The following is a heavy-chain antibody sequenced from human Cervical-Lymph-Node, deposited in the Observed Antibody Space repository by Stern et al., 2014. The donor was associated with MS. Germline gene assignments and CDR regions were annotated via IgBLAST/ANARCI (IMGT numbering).Heavy chain of an antibody. Sequence: VQLVESGGGVVQPGRSLRLSCEASGVTLTNYALHWVRQAPGKGLEWVAFVSYDVSNKYYADSAKGRFTISRDNSKNTVFLQMDSLRPEDTALYFCARAGTNGWYGSSYFDYWGQGTLVTVSS. CDR1: GVTLTNYA. CDR2: VSYDVSNK. V-gene: IGHV3-30-3*01. CDR3: ARAGTNGWYGSSYFDY. D-gene: IGHD6-19*01. J-gene: IGHJ4*02.